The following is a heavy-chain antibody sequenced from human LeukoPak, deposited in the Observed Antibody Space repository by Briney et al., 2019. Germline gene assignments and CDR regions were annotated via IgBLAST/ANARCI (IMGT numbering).Heavy chain of an antibody. V-gene: IGHV1-2*02. CDR1: GYTFTGYY. CDR2: INPKSGVT. Sequence: ASVKVSCKSSGYTFTGYYMHWVRQAPGQGPEWMGWINPKSGVTNYAQKFQGRVTMTSDTSISTAYMNFSRLRSDDTAMYYCARDLGVAVRPFSLYYWGQGTLVTVSS. J-gene: IGHJ4*02. D-gene: IGHD6-6*01. CDR3: ARDLGVAVRPFSLYY.